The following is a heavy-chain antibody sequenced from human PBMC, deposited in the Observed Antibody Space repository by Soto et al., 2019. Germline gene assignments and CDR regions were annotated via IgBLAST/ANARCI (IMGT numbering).Heavy chain of an antibody. CDR2: IYPGDSDT. V-gene: IGHV5-51*01. CDR1: GYSFTSYW. Sequence: PGESLKISCKGSGYSFTSYWIGWVRQMPGKGLEWMGIIYPGDSDTRYSPSFQGQVTISADKSISTAYLQWSSLKASDTAMYYCASSPRGYCSSTSCRELGHYYGMDVWGQGTTVTVSS. J-gene: IGHJ6*02. CDR3: ASSPRGYCSSTSCRELGHYYGMDV. D-gene: IGHD2-2*01.